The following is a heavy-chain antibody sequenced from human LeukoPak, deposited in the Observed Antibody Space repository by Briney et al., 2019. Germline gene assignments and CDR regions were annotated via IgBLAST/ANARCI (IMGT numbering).Heavy chain of an antibody. CDR1: GFTVSSNY. CDR3: ARDGSYYYDSSALGADWFDP. CDR2: IYSGGST. J-gene: IGHJ5*02. V-gene: IGHV3-66*01. Sequence: GGSLRLSCAASGFTVSSNYMSWVRQAPGKGLEWVSVIYSGGSTYYADSVKGRFTISRDYSKNTLYLQMNSLRAEDTAVYYCARDGSYYYDSSALGADWFDPWGQGTLVTVSS. D-gene: IGHD3-22*01.